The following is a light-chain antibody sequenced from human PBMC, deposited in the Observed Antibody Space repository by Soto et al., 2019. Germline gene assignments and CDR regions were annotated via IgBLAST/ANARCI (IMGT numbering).Light chain of an antibody. CDR3: QQYGSSPIT. CDR1: QSVSSS. V-gene: IGKV3-20*01. Sequence: EIALTQSPGTLSLSPGERATLSCRASQSVSSSLAWYQQKTGQAPRLLISGASSRATGIPDRFSGSGSETDFTLTISRLEPEDFALYYCQQYGSSPITFGQGTRLEIK. CDR2: GAS. J-gene: IGKJ5*01.